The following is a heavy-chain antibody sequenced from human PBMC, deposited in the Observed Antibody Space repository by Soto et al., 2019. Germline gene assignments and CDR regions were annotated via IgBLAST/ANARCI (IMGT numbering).Heavy chain of an antibody. J-gene: IGHJ4*02. CDR3: ARGPLVVEYSSSWGFDY. CDR2: IYHSGST. CDR1: GYSISSGYY. Sequence: ASETLSLTCAVSGYSISSGYYWGWIRQPPGKGLEWIGSIYHSGSTYYNPSLKSRVTISVDTSKNQFSLKLSSVTAADTAVYYCARGPLVVEYSSSWGFDYWGQGTLVTVSS. D-gene: IGHD6-6*01. V-gene: IGHV4-38-2*01.